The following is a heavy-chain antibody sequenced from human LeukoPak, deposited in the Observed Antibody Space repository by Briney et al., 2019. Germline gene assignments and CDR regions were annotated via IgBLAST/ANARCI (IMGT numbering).Heavy chain of an antibody. J-gene: IGHJ6*03. CDR3: ARAIFFGAPDYYMDV. CDR1: GFTFSSYE. Sequence: GGSLRLSCAASGFTFSSYEMNWVRQAPGKGLEWVSYISSSGSTKYNADSVKGRFTISRDNSKNTLYLQMNSLRAEDTAVYYCARAIFFGAPDYYMDVWGKGTTVTISS. CDR2: ISSSGSTK. D-gene: IGHD3-10*01. V-gene: IGHV3-48*03.